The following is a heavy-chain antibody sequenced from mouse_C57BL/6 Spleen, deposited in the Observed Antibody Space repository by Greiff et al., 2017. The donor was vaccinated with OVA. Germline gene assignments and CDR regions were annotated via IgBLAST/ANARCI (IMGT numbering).Heavy chain of an antibody. CDR1: GYAFRSSW. CDR3: ARSYYGSKDFDV. D-gene: IGHD1-1*02. Sequence: QVQLQQSGPELVKPGASVKISCKASGYAFRSSWMNWVKQRPGKGLEWIGRIYPGDGDPNYNGKFKGRATLTADKSSSTAYMQLSSLTSEDSAVYFCARSYYGSKDFDVWGTGTTVTVSS. J-gene: IGHJ1*03. V-gene: IGHV1-82*01. CDR2: IYPGDGDP.